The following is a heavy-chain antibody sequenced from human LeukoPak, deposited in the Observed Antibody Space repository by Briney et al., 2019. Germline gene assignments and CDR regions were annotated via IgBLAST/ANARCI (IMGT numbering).Heavy chain of an antibody. Sequence: GGTLRLSCAASGFTFSSYGMSWVRQAPGEGLEWVSAISYSGGSTYYADSVKGRFTISRDNSKNTLYLQMNRLRAEHAAVYYCAKRISSGWSYYFDYWGQGTLVTVSS. D-gene: IGHD6-19*01. CDR1: GFTFSSYG. V-gene: IGHV3-23*01. CDR2: ISYSGGST. J-gene: IGHJ4*02. CDR3: AKRISSGWSYYFDY.